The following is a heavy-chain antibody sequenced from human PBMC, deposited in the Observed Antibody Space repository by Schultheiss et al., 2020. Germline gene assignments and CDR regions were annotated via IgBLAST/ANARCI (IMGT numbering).Heavy chain of an antibody. V-gene: IGHV3-7*05. J-gene: IGHJ6*04. Sequence: GGSLRLSCAASGFTFSSYWMSWVRQAPGKGLEWVANIKQDGSEKYYVDSVKGRFTISRDNAKNSLYLQMNSLRAEDTAVYYCARDRGYGDYYYYYGMDVWGKGTTVTVSS. CDR2: IKQDGSEK. CDR3: ARDRGYGDYYYYYGMDV. CDR1: GFTFSSYW. D-gene: IGHD4-17*01.